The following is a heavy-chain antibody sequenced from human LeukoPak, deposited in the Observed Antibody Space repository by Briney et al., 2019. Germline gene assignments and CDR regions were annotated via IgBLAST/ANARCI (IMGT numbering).Heavy chain of an antibody. V-gene: IGHV1-69*13. J-gene: IGHJ4*02. CDR1: GGTFSSYA. D-gene: IGHD3-9*01. CDR3: ARAGRAYYDILTGYYCFDY. Sequence: ASVKVSCKASGGTFSSYAISWVRQAPGQGLECMGGIIPIFGTANYAQKFQGRVTITADESTSTAYMELSSLRSEDTAVYYCARAGRAYYDILTGYYCFDYWGQGTLVTVSS. CDR2: IIPIFGTA.